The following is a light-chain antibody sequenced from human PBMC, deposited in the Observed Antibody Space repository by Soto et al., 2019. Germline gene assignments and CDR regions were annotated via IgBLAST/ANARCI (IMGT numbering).Light chain of an antibody. Sequence: DIQLTQSPSFLSASVGDRVTITCRASQGIRSYLAWYQQKPGRAPKLLMYIASTLQTGVPSRFSGSGSGTEFTLTITSLRPEDFATYYCQQVNSYPITFGQGTRLEIK. CDR3: QQVNSYPIT. V-gene: IGKV1-9*01. CDR2: IAS. CDR1: QGIRSY. J-gene: IGKJ5*01.